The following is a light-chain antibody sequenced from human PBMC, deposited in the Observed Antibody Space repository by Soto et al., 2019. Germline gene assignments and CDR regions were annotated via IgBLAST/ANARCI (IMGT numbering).Light chain of an antibody. CDR1: SSDIGGYNY. Sequence: QSALTQPASVSGSPGQSITISCAGTSSDIGGYNYVSWYQQHPGKAPKVMIYEVSNRPSGVSNRFSGSKSGNTASLTISGLQAEDEADYCCSSYTSSSTLDVVGSGTKVTVL. CDR3: SSYTSSSTLDV. CDR2: EVS. J-gene: IGLJ1*01. V-gene: IGLV2-14*01.